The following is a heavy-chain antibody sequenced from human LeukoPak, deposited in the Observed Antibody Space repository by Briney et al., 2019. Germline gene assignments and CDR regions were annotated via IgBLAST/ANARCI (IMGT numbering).Heavy chain of an antibody. J-gene: IGHJ4*02. D-gene: IGHD2-15*01. Sequence: PGGSLRLSCAASGFTFSSYEMNWVRQAPGKGLGWVSYISSSGSTIYYADSVKGRFTISRDNAKNSLHLQMNSLRAEDTAVYYCARDSDIHCSGGRCTNFDYWGQGTLVTVSS. CDR3: ARDSDIHCSGGRCTNFDY. V-gene: IGHV3-48*03. CDR1: GFTFSSYE. CDR2: ISSSGSTI.